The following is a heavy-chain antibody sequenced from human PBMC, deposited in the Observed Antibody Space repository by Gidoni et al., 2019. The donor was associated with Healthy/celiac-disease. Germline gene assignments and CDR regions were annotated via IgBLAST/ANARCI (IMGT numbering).Heavy chain of an antibody. CDR3: AKDVGREMATNTFDY. J-gene: IGHJ4*02. CDR2: ISGSGGST. D-gene: IGHD5-12*01. V-gene: IGHV3-23*04. Sequence: EVQLVESGGGWGKPGGSRRLACGAAGCPCSSYAISWVRQAPGRGLEWFSAISGSGGSTSYAASVTGRFTISIDNSKNTLYLQMNSLRAEDTAVYYCAKDVGREMATNTFDYWGQGTLVTVSS. CDR1: GCPCSSYA.